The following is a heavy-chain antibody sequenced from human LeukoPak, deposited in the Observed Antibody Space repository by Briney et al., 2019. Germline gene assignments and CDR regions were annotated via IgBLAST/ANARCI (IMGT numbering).Heavy chain of an antibody. J-gene: IGHJ4*02. CDR1: GFTFSSYA. V-gene: IGHV3-23*01. Sequence: GGSLRLSCAASGFTFSSYAMSWVRQAPGKGLEWVSAIGGSGGNTYYADSVKGRFTISRDNSKNTLYLQMNSLRAEDTAVYYCAKDPYGGFDYWGQGTLVTVSS. D-gene: IGHD2-21*01. CDR2: IGGSGGNT. CDR3: AKDPYGGFDY.